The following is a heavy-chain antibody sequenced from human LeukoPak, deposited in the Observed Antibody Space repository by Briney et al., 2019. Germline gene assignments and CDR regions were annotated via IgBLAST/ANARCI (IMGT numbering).Heavy chain of an antibody. J-gene: IGHJ4*02. Sequence: PSETLSLTCTVSGGSISSSSYYWGWIRQPPGKGLEWIGGIYYSGSTYYNPSLKSRVTISVDTSKNQFSLKLSSVTAADTAVYYCARVSIREYFDYWGQGTLVTVSS. CDR3: ARVSIREYFDY. CDR1: GGSISSSSYY. CDR2: IYYSGST. V-gene: IGHV4-39*07. D-gene: IGHD5-12*01.